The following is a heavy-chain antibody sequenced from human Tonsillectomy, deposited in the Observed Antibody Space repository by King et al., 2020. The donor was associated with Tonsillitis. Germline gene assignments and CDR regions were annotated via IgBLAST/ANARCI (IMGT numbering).Heavy chain of an antibody. Sequence: VQLVESGAEVKKPGASVKVSCEASGYTFTGYYMHWVRQAPGQGLEWMGWINPNSGDTNYAQKFQGRVTMTKDTSIRTAYMDLSSLRSDDTAVYYCARGGHYYDFWSGYTNWFDPWGQGTLVTVSS. D-gene: IGHD3-3*01. CDR2: INPNSGDT. V-gene: IGHV1-2*02. J-gene: IGHJ5*02. CDR1: GYTFTGYY. CDR3: ARGGHYYDFWSGYTNWFDP.